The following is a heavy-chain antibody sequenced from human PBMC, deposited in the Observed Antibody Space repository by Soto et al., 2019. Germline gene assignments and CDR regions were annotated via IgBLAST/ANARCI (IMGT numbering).Heavy chain of an antibody. CDR1: GFTFSSYG. J-gene: IGHJ6*02. D-gene: IGHD3-16*01. V-gene: IGHV3-33*01. CDR2: IWYDGSNK. Sequence: GGSLRLSCAASGFTFSSYGMHLVRQAPGKGLEWVAVIWYDGSNKYYADSVKGRFTISRDKAKNTLYMQMNSLRAEDTAVYYCARELGGIGYYYYGMDVWGQGTTVTVSS. CDR3: ARELGGIGYYYYGMDV.